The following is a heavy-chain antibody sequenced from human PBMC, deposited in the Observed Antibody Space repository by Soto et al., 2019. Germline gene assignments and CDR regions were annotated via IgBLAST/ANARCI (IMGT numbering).Heavy chain of an antibody. D-gene: IGHD4-4*01. CDR2: ICYSGST. CDR3: ARGVIH. V-gene: IGHV4-31*03. CDR1: GGAISSGGYY. Sequence: QVQLQESGPGLVKPSQTMSLTGTVSGGAISSGGYYWSWIRQHPGMDLEWIGSICYSGSTYYNPSIKRRVTISVDTSKNQFSLKLSSVTAADTAGYYGARGVIHWGQGTLVTVSS. J-gene: IGHJ4*02.